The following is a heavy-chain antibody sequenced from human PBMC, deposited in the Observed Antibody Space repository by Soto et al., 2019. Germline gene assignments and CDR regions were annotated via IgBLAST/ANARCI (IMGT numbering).Heavy chain of an antibody. V-gene: IGHV3-30-3*01. J-gene: IGHJ6*02. D-gene: IGHD1-26*01. CDR2: ISYDGSNK. CDR3: ARDRGGMGGMDV. CDR1: GFTFSSYA. Sequence: QVQLVESGGGVVQPGRSLRLSCAASGFTFSSYAMHWVRQAPGKGLEWVAVISYDGSNKYYADSVKGRFTISRDNSKNTLYLQMNSLRAEDTAAYYCARDRGGMGGMDVWGQGTTVTVSS.